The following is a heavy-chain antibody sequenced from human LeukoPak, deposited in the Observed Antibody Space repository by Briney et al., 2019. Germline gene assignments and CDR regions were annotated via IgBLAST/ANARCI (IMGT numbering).Heavy chain of an antibody. V-gene: IGHV1-18*01. CDR3: ARGLRNWFDP. CDR2: INPYNGNT. CDR1: GYTFNSYG. J-gene: IGHJ5*02. Sequence: ASVKVSCKASGYTFNSYGINWVRQAPGQGLEWMGWINPYNGNTNYAQKFQGRLTMTTDTSTTTAYMELRSLRSDDTAAYYCARGLRNWFDPWGQGTLVTVSS.